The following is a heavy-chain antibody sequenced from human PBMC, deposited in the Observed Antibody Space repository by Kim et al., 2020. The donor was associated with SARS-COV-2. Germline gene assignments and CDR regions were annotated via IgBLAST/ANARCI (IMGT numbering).Heavy chain of an antibody. D-gene: IGHD3-22*01. Sequence: SETLSLTCTVSGGSISSGGYYWSWIRQHPGKGLEWIGYIYYSGSTYYNPSLKSRVTISVDTSKNQFSLKLSSVTAADTAVYYCAGYDSSGYRPPYNWFDPWGQGTLVTVSS. CDR3: AGYDSSGYRPPYNWFDP. V-gene: IGHV4-31*03. J-gene: IGHJ5*02. CDR2: IYYSGST. CDR1: GGSISSGGYY.